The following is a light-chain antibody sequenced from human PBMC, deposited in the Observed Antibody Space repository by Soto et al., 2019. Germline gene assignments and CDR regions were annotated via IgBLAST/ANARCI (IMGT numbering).Light chain of an antibody. V-gene: IGLV2-8*01. J-gene: IGLJ2*01. CDR3: SSYTSSSTLVV. CDR2: EVT. Sequence: QSALTQPPSASGSPGQSVTISCTGTSSDVGGYNHVSWYQQHPGKAPKVVIYEVTKRPSGVPDRFSGSKSGNTASLTVSGLQAEDEADYYCSSYTSSSTLVVFGGGTKVTVL. CDR1: SSDVGGYNH.